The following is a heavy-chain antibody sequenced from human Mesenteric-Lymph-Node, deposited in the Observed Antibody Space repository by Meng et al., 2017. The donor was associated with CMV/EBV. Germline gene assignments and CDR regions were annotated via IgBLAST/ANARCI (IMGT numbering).Heavy chain of an antibody. CDR1: GYTFTSYD. CDR3: ARGRGSYSMDV. D-gene: IGHD3-16*01. Sequence: ASVKVSCKASGYTFTSYDFNWVRQATGQGLEWMGWMNPNSGNTGYAQKFQGRVTMTRNTSISTAYMELSGLSSEDMAVYYCARGRGSYSMDVWGQGTTVTVSS. V-gene: IGHV1-8*01. J-gene: IGHJ6*02. CDR2: MNPNSGNT.